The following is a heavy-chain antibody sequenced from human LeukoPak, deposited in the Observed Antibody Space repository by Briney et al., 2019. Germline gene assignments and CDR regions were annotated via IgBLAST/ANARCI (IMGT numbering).Heavy chain of an antibody. D-gene: IGHD6-13*01. V-gene: IGHV4-39*07. CDR1: GGSISSSSYY. Sequence: PSETLSLTCTVSGGSISSSSYYWGWIRQPPGKGLEWIGSIYYSGSTYYNPSLKSRVTISVDTSKSQFSLKLSSVTAADTAVYYCAREWGSSSRFDPWGQGTLVTVSS. CDR3: AREWGSSSRFDP. J-gene: IGHJ5*02. CDR2: IYYSGST.